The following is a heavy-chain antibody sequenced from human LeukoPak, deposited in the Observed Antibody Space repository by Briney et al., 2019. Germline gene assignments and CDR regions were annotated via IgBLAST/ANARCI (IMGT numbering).Heavy chain of an antibody. Sequence: SETLSLTCSVSGGSIISSSFYWGWIRQPPGKGLEWIGTVSYNGDTYYNPSLKSRVTISVDTSKNQFSLKLSSVTAADTAVYYCARHGGAGVDYWGQGTLVTVSS. CDR1: GGSIISSSFY. J-gene: IGHJ4*02. CDR3: ARHGGAGVDY. D-gene: IGHD6-19*01. CDR2: VSYNGDT. V-gene: IGHV4-39*01.